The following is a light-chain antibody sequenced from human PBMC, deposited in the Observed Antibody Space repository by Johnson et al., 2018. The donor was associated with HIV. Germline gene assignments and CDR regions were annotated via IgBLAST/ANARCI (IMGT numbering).Light chain of an antibody. CDR1: TSHIGNNY. J-gene: IGLJ1*01. CDR3: GTWESSLSAKV. CDR2: DNN. V-gene: IGLV1-51*01. Sequence: QSVLTQPPSVSAAPGPKVTISCSGSTSHIGNNYVSWYQQLPGTAPKLLIYDNNKLPPGIPDRFSGSKSGTSATLGITGLQTGDAADYYCGTWESSLSAKVFGTGTKVTVV.